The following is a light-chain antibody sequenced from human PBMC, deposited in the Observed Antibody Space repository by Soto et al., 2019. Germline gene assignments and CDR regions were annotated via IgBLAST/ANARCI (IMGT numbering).Light chain of an antibody. V-gene: IGLV2-23*02. Sequence: QSALTQPASVSGSPGQSITISCTGTSSDVGTRNFVSWYQQHPGKAPKLMIYQVTNRPSGVSNRFSGSKSGNTASLTISGLQAEDEADYYCCSFALRSTLIFGGGTKLTVL. J-gene: IGLJ2*01. CDR3: CSFALRSTLI. CDR2: QVT. CDR1: SSDVGTRNF.